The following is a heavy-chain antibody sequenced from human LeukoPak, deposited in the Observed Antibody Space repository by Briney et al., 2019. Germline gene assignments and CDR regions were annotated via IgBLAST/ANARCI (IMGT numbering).Heavy chain of an antibody. V-gene: IGHV3-64*01. J-gene: IGHJ4*02. D-gene: IGHD3-10*01. CDR1: GFTFSHYS. Sequence: GGSLRLSCAASGFTFSHYSMHWVRQAPGKGLEYVSAINSNGNDTYYTNSVKGRFTISRDNSKNTLYLQMGSLRAEDMAVYYCARVVYGSGTYYRFLDHWGQGTLVTVSS. CDR3: ARVVYGSGTYYRFLDH. CDR2: INSNGNDT.